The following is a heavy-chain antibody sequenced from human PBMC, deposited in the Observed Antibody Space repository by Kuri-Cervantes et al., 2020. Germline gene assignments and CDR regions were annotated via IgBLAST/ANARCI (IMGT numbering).Heavy chain of an antibody. CDR1: GDSITTNPYY. CDR2: GSA. V-gene: IGHV4-39*01. CDR3: ARHVGKRGSGYFDY. Sequence: SETLSLTCTVSGDSITTNPYYWGWIRQSPGKGLEWIGTGSAHYNPSLRSRVTISVDTSKNQYSLSLSSVTAADTAVYYCARHVGKRGSGYFDYWGQGTLVTVSS. D-gene: IGHD6-25*01. J-gene: IGHJ4*02.